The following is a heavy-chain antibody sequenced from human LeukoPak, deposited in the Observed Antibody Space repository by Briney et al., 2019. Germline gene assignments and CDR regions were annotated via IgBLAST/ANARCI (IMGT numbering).Heavy chain of an antibody. CDR3: ARIYGSLQHYFDS. V-gene: IGHV4-39*07. CDR2: IYYSGRT. CDR1: RGSVSRISYY. J-gene: IGHJ4*02. Sequence: LETLSLTCTVSRGSVSRISYYGGCVRPPAGEGLGFIGFIYYSGRTFYHPSRKSRPTISVDTTKIQFSLQLSSVTAAHTAFYCCARIYGSLQHYFDSGGQGTLVTVSS. D-gene: IGHD1-26*01.